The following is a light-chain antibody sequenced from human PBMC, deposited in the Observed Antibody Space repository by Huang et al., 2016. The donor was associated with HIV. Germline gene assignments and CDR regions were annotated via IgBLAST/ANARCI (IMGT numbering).Light chain of an antibody. J-gene: IGKJ3*01. Sequence: DIEMTQSPSSLPGSVGDRVTITCRASQDITNSLAWYQLKPGQAPKLLLYAASKLESGVPYRFIGSGSATDYTLTITSLQPEDFATYYCQQYYSFLFTFGPGTTVDV. CDR1: QDITNS. CDR3: QQYYSFLFT. CDR2: AAS. V-gene: IGKV1-NL1*01.